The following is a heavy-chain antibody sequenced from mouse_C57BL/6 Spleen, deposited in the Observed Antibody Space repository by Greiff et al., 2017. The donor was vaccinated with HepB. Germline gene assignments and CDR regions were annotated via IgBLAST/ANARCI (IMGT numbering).Heavy chain of an antibody. Sequence: EVKLVESGGGLVKPGGSLKLSCAASGFTFSSYTMSWVRQTPEKRLEWVATISGGGGNTYYPDSVKGRFTISRDNAKNTLYLQMSSLRSEDTALYYCARHGELAYYSNLYYFDYWGQGTTLTVSS. V-gene: IGHV5-9*01. CDR2: ISGGGGNT. D-gene: IGHD2-5*01. CDR3: ARHGELAYYSNLYYFDY. CDR1: GFTFSSYT. J-gene: IGHJ2*01.